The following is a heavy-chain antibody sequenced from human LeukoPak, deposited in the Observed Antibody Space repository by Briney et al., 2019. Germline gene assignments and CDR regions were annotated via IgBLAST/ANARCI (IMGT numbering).Heavy chain of an antibody. Sequence: GGSLRLSCAASGFTFSTYEMNWVRQAPGKGLEWLSYITGSGSTKYYADSVRGRLTIPRDNSKNSLYLQINSLRAEDTAVYYCARLLDISDHWGQGTLVTVSS. J-gene: IGHJ4*02. CDR2: ITGSGSTK. CDR3: ARLLDISDH. D-gene: IGHD3-22*01. V-gene: IGHV3-48*03. CDR1: GFTFSTYE.